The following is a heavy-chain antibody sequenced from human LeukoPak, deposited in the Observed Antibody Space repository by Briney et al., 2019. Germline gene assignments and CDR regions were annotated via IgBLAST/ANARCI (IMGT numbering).Heavy chain of an antibody. Sequence: GGSLRLSCAASGFTFSSYSMNWVRQAPGKGLEWVSSISSSSSYIYYADSVKGRFTISRDNAKNSLYLQMNSLRAEDTAVYYCANLHYDILTGYYDYYYYGMDVWGQGITVTVSS. D-gene: IGHD3-9*01. CDR2: ISSSSSYI. CDR3: ANLHYDILTGYYDYYYYGMDV. J-gene: IGHJ6*02. V-gene: IGHV3-21*01. CDR1: GFTFSSYS.